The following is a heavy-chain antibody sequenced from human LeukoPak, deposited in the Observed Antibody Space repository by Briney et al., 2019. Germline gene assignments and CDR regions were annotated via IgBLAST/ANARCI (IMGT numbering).Heavy chain of an antibody. CDR1: GFTFYTYS. D-gene: IGHD6-19*01. V-gene: IGHV3-30*18. CDR2: ISYDGSNK. CDR3: AKAGYSSGWYFQDY. J-gene: IGHJ4*02. Sequence: PGGSLRLSCAASGFTFYTYSMNWVRQAPGKGLEWVAVISYDGSNKYYADSVKGRFTISRDNSKNTLYLQMNSLRAEDTAVYYCAKAGYSSGWYFQDYWGQGTLVTVSS.